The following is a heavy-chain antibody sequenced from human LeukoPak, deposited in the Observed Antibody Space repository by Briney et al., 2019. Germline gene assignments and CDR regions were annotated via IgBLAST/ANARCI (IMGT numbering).Heavy chain of an antibody. V-gene: IGHV3-7*03. J-gene: IGHJ4*02. CDR2: IKQDGSEK. CDR1: GFTFSSYW. Sequence: PGGSLRLSCAASGFTFSSYWMSWVRQAPGKGLEWVANIKQDGSEKYYVDSVKGRFTISRDNAKNSLYLQMNSLRAEDTAVYYCAKGGQWLVGLVYFDYWGQGTLVTVSS. CDR3: AKGGQWLVGLVYFDY. D-gene: IGHD6-19*01.